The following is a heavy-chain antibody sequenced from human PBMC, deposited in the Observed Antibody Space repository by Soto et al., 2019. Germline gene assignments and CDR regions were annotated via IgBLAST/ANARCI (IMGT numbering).Heavy chain of an antibody. CDR1: GMTFSSFA. CDR2: IGGSVGTT. CDR3: ARDLATVGKGFDS. Sequence: EGSLRLSCAASGMTFSSFAMSWVRQAPGKGLEWVSVIGGSVGTTYYADSVKGRFTISRDNSKNTLYLQMDRLRVEDSAVYYCARDLATVGKGFDSWGQGTPDTVSS. V-gene: IGHV3-23*01. J-gene: IGHJ4*02. D-gene: IGHD5-12*01.